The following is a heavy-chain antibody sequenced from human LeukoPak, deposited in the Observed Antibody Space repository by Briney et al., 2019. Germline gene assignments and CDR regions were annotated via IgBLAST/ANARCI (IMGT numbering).Heavy chain of an antibody. V-gene: IGHV3-30*04. CDR1: GFTFSSYA. J-gene: IGHJ6*02. D-gene: IGHD2-2*01. CDR2: ISYDGSNK. Sequence: GRSLRLSCAASGFTFSSYAMHWVRQAPGKGLEWVAVISYDGSNKYYADSVKGRFTISRDNSKNTLYLQMNSLRAEDTAVYYCARPFTDCSSTSCSYYYYGMDVWGQGTTVTVSS. CDR3: ARPFTDCSSTSCSYYYYGMDV.